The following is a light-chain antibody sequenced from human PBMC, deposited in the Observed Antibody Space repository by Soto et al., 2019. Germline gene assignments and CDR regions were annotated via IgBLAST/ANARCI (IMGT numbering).Light chain of an antibody. CDR2: DVS. Sequence: QSALTQPASVSGSPGQSITISCTGTSSDVGGYNYVSWYQQHPGKAPKLMIYDVSNRPSGVSNRFSGSKSGNTASLTISGLHAEDEADYYCSSYTSSSVVFGGGTKVTVL. CDR3: SSYTSSSVV. CDR1: SSDVGGYNY. V-gene: IGLV2-14*01. J-gene: IGLJ2*01.